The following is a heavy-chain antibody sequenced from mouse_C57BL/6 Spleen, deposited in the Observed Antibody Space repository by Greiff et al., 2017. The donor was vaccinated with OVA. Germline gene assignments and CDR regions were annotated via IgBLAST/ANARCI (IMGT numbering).Heavy chain of an antibody. D-gene: IGHD2-1*01. CDR1: GYTFTSYW. Sequence: QVQLQQPGAELVKPGASVKLSCKASGYTFTSYWMQWVKQRPGQGLEWIGEIDPSDSYTNYNQKFKGKATLTVDTSSSTAYMQLSSLTSEDSAVYYCARVGGNLYYYAMDYWGQGTSVTVSS. V-gene: IGHV1-50*01. CDR3: ARVGGNLYYYAMDY. J-gene: IGHJ4*01. CDR2: IDPSDSYT.